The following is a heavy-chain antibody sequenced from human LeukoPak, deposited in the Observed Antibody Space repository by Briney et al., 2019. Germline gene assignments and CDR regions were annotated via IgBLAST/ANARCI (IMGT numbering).Heavy chain of an antibody. Sequence: SETLSLTCAVCGGSFCCYYWGWIRQPPGKGREGIVEINHSGSTNYNPSLKSRPTISVDTSKKQFSLKLSSVTAADTAVYYCVTYYFDSSGPKKNYWGQGTLVTVSS. CDR2: INHSGST. CDR3: VTYYFDSSGPKKNY. D-gene: IGHD3-22*01. V-gene: IGHV4-34*01. J-gene: IGHJ4*02. CDR1: GGSFCCYY.